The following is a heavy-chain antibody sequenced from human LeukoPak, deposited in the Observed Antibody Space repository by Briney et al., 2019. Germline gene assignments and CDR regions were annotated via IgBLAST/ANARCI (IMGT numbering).Heavy chain of an antibody. V-gene: IGHV4-61*02. CDR3: ARASHYYDSSGYYVDAFDI. CDR1: GGSISSGSYY. D-gene: IGHD3-22*01. Sequence: SETLSLTCTVSGGSISSGSYYWSWIRQPAGKGLEWIGRIYTSGSTNYNPSLKSRVTISVDTSKNQFSLRLSSVTAADTAVCYCARASHYYDSSGYYVDAFDIWGQGTMVTVSS. J-gene: IGHJ3*02. CDR2: IYTSGST.